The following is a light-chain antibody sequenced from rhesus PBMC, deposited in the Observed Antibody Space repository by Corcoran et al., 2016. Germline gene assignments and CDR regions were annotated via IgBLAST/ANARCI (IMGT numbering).Light chain of an antibody. CDR3: QHYYSTPYS. V-gene: IGKV1-25*01. Sequence: DIQMTQSPSSLSASVGDRVTITCRASQGITTDLAWYQQKPGETPKLLIYEASSLQRGIPSRFSGSGSGTDFTLTISSLQSEDFATYYCQHYYSTPYSFGQGTKVEIK. CDR2: EAS. J-gene: IGKJ2*01. CDR1: QGITTD.